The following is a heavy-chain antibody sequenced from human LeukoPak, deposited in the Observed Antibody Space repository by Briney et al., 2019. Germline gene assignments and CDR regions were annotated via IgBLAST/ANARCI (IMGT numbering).Heavy chain of an antibody. CDR2: IYYSGST. CDR1: GGSVSGGDCY. Sequence: PSQTLSLTCTVSGGSVSGGDCYWSWIRQPPGKGLEWIGYIYYSGSTYYNPSLKSRLTISVGTSKNQFSLKLSSVTAADTAVYFCARTNYGSGSYYSFWGQGTLVTVST. CDR3: ARTNYGSGSYYSF. V-gene: IGHV4-30-4*01. J-gene: IGHJ4*02. D-gene: IGHD3-10*01.